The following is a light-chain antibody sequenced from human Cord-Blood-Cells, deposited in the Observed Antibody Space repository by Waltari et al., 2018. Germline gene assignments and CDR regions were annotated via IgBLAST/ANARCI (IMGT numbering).Light chain of an antibody. CDR3: SSYTSSSTWV. CDR1: SSDVGGYNY. CDR2: DVR. Sequence: QSALTQPASVSGSPGQSITISCTGTSSDVGGYNYVSWYQQHPGKAPRLMIYDVRKRPAGVSNPFSGSKSGNTASLTVSGLQAEDEADYYCSSYTSSSTWVFGGGTKLTVL. J-gene: IGLJ3*02. V-gene: IGLV2-14*01.